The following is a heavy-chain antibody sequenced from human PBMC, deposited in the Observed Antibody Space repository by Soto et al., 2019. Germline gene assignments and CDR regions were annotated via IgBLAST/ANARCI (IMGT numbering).Heavy chain of an antibody. J-gene: IGHJ6*03. Sequence: HPGGSLRLSCAASGFTFSSYAMSWVRQAPGKGLQWVSTVTGSGFSTYYADSVKGRFTVSRDNSKNTLFLQMNSLRAEDTAVYYCAKEHIIRLPYYMAVWGHGTMVTVSS. V-gene: IGHV3-23*01. CDR2: VTGSGFST. CDR1: GFTFSSYA. CDR3: AKEHIIRLPYYMAV.